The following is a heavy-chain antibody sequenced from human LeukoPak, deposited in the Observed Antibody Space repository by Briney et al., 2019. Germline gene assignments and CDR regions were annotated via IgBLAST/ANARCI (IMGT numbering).Heavy chain of an antibody. CDR2: ISYDGSRK. V-gene: IGHV3-30*03. J-gene: IGHJ4*02. D-gene: IGHD2-2*01. CDR1: GFTFSSYG. CDR3: TTDFVVVPAAPNFDY. Sequence: GGSLRLSCAVSGFTFSSYGMHWVRQAPGKGLEWVAVISYDGSRKYYADSVKGRFTISRDNSKNTLYLQMNSLKIEDTALYYCTTDFVVVPAAPNFDYWGQGTLVTVSS.